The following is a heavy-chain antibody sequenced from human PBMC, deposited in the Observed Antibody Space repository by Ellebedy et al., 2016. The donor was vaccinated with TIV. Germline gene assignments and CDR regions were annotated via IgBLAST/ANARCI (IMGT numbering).Heavy chain of an antibody. V-gene: IGHV3-30*03. Sequence: PGGSLRLSCAASGFTFSRYDMHLVRQAPGKGLEWVALISYDANNTYYADSVKGRFTISRDNSKNTLYLQMNSLRAEDTAVYYCAGSSMALYYFDYWGQGTLVTVSS. J-gene: IGHJ4*02. CDR1: GFTFSRYD. D-gene: IGHD6-6*01. CDR2: ISYDANNT. CDR3: AGSSMALYYFDY.